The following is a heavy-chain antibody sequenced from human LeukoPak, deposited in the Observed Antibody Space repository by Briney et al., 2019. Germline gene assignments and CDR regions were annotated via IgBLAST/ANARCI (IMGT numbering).Heavy chain of an antibody. CDR2: ISAYNGNT. CDR3: ARDYYDILTGYLARSYYYYGMDV. J-gene: IGHJ6*02. Sequence: ASVKVCCKASGYTFTRYGISWVRQAPGQGLEWMGWISAYNGNTNYAQKLQGRVTMTTDTSTSTAYMELRSLRSDDTAVYYCARDYYDILTGYLARSYYYYGMDVWGQGTTVTVSS. V-gene: IGHV1-18*01. CDR1: GYTFTRYG. D-gene: IGHD3-9*01.